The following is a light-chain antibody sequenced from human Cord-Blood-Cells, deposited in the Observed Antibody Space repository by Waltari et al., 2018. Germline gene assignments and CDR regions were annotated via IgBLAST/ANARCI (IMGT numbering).Light chain of an antibody. CDR1: QSISSW. CDR2: KAS. CDR3: QQYNSYST. J-gene: IGKJ1*01. V-gene: IGKV1-5*03. Sequence: DIQMTQSPSTLSASVGDRVTITCRASQSISSWLAWYQQKPGKAPKLLIYKASSLESGVPSRVSGSGSGTEFTLTISSLQPDDFATYYGQQYNSYSTFGQGTKVEIK.